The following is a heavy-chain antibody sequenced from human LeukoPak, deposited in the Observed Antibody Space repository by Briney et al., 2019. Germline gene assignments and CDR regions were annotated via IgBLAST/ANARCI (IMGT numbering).Heavy chain of an antibody. V-gene: IGHV3-30*19. J-gene: IGHJ4*02. CDR1: GFTFSSYG. CDR3: ARDQGYSYGHSFDY. Sequence: GGSLRLSCAASGFTFSSYGMHWVRQAPGKGLEWVALISYDGSNQYYADSVKGRFTISRDNSKNTLSLQMNSLRAEDTAVYYCARDQGYSYGHSFDYWGQGTLVTVSS. CDR2: ISYDGSNQ. D-gene: IGHD5-18*01.